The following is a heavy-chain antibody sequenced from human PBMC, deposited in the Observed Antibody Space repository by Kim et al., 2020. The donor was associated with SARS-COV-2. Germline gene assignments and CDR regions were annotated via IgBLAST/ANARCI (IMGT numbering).Heavy chain of an antibody. CDR1: GGSISSGGYY. CDR3: AGSQYYYDSSGYRY. Sequence: SETLSLTCTVSGGSISSGGYYWSWIRQHPGKGLEWIGYIYYSGSTYYNPSLKSRVTISVDTSKNQFSLKLSSVTAADTAVYYCAGSQYYYDSSGYRYWGQGTLVTVSS. CDR2: IYYSGST. D-gene: IGHD3-22*01. J-gene: IGHJ4*02. V-gene: IGHV4-31*03.